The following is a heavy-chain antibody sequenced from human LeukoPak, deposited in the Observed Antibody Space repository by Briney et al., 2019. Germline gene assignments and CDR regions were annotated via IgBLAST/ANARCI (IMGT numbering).Heavy chain of an antibody. V-gene: IGHV4-61*05. Sequence: ETLSLTCIVSGGSISRNNYYWDWIRQPPGKGLEWIGYIYYSGSTKYNPSLKSRVTILVDKSKNQFSLKLRYVTAADTAVYYCARAVVKYYYDSSGYYYYYYGMDVWGQGTTVTVSS. J-gene: IGHJ6*02. CDR3: ARAVVKYYYDSSGYYYYYYGMDV. CDR2: IYYSGST. D-gene: IGHD3-22*01. CDR1: GGSISRNNYY.